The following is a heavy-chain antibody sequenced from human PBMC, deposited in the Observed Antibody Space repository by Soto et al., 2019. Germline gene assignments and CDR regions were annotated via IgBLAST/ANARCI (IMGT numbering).Heavy chain of an antibody. V-gene: IGHV4-39*01. CDR1: GGSISSISYY. CDR3: GRMMQHYDYVWGSYRYTSYFDY. Sequence: PSETLSLTCTVSGGSISSISYYWGWIRQPPGKGLEWIGSIYYSGSTYYNPSLKSRVTISVDTSKNQFTLKLSSLTAPDTAVYYCGRMMQHYDYVWGSYRYTSYFDYWGQGTMLTVS. CDR2: IYYSGST. D-gene: IGHD3-16*02. J-gene: IGHJ4*02.